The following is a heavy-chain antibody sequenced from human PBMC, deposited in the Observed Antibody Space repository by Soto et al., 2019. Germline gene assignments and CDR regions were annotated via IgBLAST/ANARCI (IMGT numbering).Heavy chain of an antibody. CDR3: GTLGEYPLEKGDFDS. D-gene: IGHD1-1*01. CDR1: GFTFSSYN. Sequence: PGGSLRLSCASSGFTFSSYNMNLVRQAPGKGLEWVAAIGVSHSHIYYADSVKGRFTISRDDAKNSLYLQMNSLRAEDTAVYYYGTLGEYPLEKGDFDSWGRGTRVTFS. J-gene: IGHJ4*02. V-gene: IGHV3-21*01. CDR2: IGVSHSHI.